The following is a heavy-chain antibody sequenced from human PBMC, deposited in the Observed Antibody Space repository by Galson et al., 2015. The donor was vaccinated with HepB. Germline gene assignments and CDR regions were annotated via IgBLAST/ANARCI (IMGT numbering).Heavy chain of an antibody. J-gene: IGHJ5*02. D-gene: IGHD3-10*01. CDR3: ASGGLTVKGFGESFLNWFDP. CDR2: ISSGSNI. CDR1: GFKFSSYN. Sequence: SLRLSCAASGFKFSSYNMHWVRQAPGKGLEWVSYISSGSNIYYADSVRGRFTTSRDNAKNLLFLQMNSLRVDDTAVYYCASGGLTVKGFGESFLNWFDPWGQGILVTVSS. V-gene: IGHV3-21*01.